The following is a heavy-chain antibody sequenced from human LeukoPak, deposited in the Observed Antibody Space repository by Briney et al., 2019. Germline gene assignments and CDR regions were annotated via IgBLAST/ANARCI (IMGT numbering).Heavy chain of an antibody. D-gene: IGHD3-22*01. CDR3: ARDGGSGYSDY. V-gene: IGHV4-30-4*08. Sequence: PSETLSLTCTVSGGSVSSGSYYWSWIRQPPGRGLEWIGYIYYSGSTYYNPSLKSRVTISVDTSKNQFSLKLSSVTAADTAVYYRARDGGSGYSDYWGQGTLVTVSS. CDR2: IYYSGST. J-gene: IGHJ4*02. CDR1: GGSVSSGSYY.